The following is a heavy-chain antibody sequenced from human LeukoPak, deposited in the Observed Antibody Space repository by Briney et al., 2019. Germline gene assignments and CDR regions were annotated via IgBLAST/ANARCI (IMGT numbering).Heavy chain of an antibody. V-gene: IGHV3-53*04. CDR2: IYGGGGT. CDR3: ARVGVGTVAGNYFDD. D-gene: IGHD6-19*01. Sequence: PGGSLRLSCTASGFTVSSSYMTWVRQAPGKGLEWASLIYGGGGTYYADSVQGRFTISRHNSENRLYLEMNSLRPEDTAVYYCARVGVGTVAGNYFDDWGQGTLVTVSS. CDR1: GFTVSSSY. J-gene: IGHJ4*02.